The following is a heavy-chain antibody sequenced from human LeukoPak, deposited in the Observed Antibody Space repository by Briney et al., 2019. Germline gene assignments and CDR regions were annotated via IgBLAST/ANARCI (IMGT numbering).Heavy chain of an antibody. CDR2: INHSGST. CDR3: ARQRGDGYNHFDY. CDR1: GGSFSGYY. Sequence: PSETLSLTCAVYGGSFSGYYWSWIRRPPGKGLEWIGEINHSGSTNYNPSLKSRVTISVDTSKNQFSLKLSSVTAADTAVYYCARQRGDGYNHFDYWGQGTLVTVSS. J-gene: IGHJ4*02. V-gene: IGHV4-34*01. D-gene: IGHD5-24*01.